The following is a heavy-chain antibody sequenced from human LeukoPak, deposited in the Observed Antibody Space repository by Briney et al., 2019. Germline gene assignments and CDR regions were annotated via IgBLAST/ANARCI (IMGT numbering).Heavy chain of an antibody. CDR2: INPNSGGT. V-gene: IGHV1-2*02. Sequence: ASVTVSCMASGYTFTGYYMHWVRQAPGQGLEWMGWINPNSGGTNSAQKFQGRVTMTRDTSISTAYMELSRLRSDDTAVYYCARDLRITMVRGPGFDYWGQGTLVTVSS. CDR1: GYTFTGYY. CDR3: ARDLRITMVRGPGFDY. D-gene: IGHD3-10*01. J-gene: IGHJ4*02.